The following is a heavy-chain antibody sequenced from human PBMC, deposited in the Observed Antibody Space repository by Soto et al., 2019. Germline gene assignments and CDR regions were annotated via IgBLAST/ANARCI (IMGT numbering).Heavy chain of an antibody. D-gene: IGHD3-9*01. CDR2: INHSGST. CDR1: GGSFSGYY. CDR3: ARGRGVLRYFDWHRANCFDP. V-gene: IGHV4-34*01. J-gene: IGHJ5*02. Sequence: SETLSLTCAVYGGSFSGYYWSWIRQPPGKGLEWIGEINHSGSTNYNPSLKSRVTISVDTSKNQFSLKLSSVTAADTAVYYCARGRGVLRYFDWHRANCFDPWGQGTLVTVSS.